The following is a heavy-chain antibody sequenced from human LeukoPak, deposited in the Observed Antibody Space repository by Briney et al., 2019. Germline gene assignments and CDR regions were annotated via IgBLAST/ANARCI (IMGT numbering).Heavy chain of an antibody. CDR3: AKDRTMIVVGDY. J-gene: IGHJ4*02. D-gene: IGHD3-22*01. V-gene: IGHV3-30*02. Sequence: GGSLRLSCAASGFTFSNYGIHWVRQAPGKGLEWVAFVRYDGSNKYYADSVKGRFTISRDNSKNTLYLQMNSLRAEDTAVYYCAKDRTMIVVGDYWGQGALVTVSS. CDR1: GFTFSNYG. CDR2: VRYDGSNK.